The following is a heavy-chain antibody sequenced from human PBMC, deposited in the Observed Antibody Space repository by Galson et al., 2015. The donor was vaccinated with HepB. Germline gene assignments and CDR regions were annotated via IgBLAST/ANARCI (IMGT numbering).Heavy chain of an antibody. CDR2: INPNNGGT. J-gene: IGHJ4*02. V-gene: IGHV1-2*05. CDR1: GYTFIGYY. Sequence: SVKVSCKASGYTFIGYYIHWVRQAPGQGLEWMGRINPNNGGTKYAQKFQGRVTMTRDTSLNTAYMELSRLRSGDTVVFYCARGPATVSGRVDGNDPDFDYWGQGTLVTVSS. D-gene: IGHD3-10*01. CDR3: ARGPATVSGRVDGNDPDFDY.